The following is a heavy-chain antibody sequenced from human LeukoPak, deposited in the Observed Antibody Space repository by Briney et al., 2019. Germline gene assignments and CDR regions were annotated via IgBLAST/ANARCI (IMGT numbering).Heavy chain of an antibody. CDR3: AETRAPEDSSSWRTRLNA. CDR1: GFTFSNAW. D-gene: IGHD6-13*01. Sequence: PGGSLRLSYAASGFTFSNAWMSWVRQAPGKGLEWVSAISGSGGSTYYADSVKGRFTISRDNSKNTLYLQMNSLRAEDPAVYYFAETRAPEDSSSWRTRLNAWGQGNLVTVSS. CDR2: ISGSGGST. J-gene: IGHJ5*02. V-gene: IGHV3-23*01.